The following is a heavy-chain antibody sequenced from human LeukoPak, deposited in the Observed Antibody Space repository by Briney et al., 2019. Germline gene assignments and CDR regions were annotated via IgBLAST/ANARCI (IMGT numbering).Heavy chain of an antibody. CDR2: IRGSGGST. CDR3: AKGQSAGTRVFRWFDP. Sequence: PGGSLRLSCIASGFTFRNYAMTWVRQAPGKGLQFVSAIRGSGGSTYYADSVKGRFTITSDNSNNTLYLQMNSLGAEDTAVYYCAKGQSAGTRVFRWFDPWGQGTLVTVSS. J-gene: IGHJ5*02. D-gene: IGHD6-13*01. CDR1: GFTFRNYA. V-gene: IGHV3-23*01.